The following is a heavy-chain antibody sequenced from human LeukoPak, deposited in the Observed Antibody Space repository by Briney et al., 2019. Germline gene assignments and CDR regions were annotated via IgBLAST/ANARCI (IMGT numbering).Heavy chain of an antibody. D-gene: IGHD6-13*01. V-gene: IGHV3-23*01. CDR3: AKDTGPAAGITADY. CDR2: IRGSDDST. J-gene: IGHJ4*02. CDR1: GFTFSSYA. Sequence: GGSLRLSCAASGFTFSSYAMTWVRQAPGKGLEWVSTIRGSDDSTYYEDSVKGRFTISRDNSKNTLYLQMNSLRADDTAIYYCAKDTGPAAGITADYWGQGTLVTVSS.